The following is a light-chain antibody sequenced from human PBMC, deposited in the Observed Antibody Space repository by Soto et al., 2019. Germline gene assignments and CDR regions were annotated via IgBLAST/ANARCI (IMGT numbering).Light chain of an antibody. CDR3: QHYGSSTWT. J-gene: IGKJ1*01. V-gene: IGKV3-20*01. Sequence: EIVLTQSPGTLSLSPGERATLSCRASHSVSSSYLAWYQQKPGQAPGLLIYGASSRATGIPDRFSGSGSGTDFTLTISRLEPEDFAVYYCQHYGSSTWTFGQGTKVEIK. CDR2: GAS. CDR1: HSVSSSY.